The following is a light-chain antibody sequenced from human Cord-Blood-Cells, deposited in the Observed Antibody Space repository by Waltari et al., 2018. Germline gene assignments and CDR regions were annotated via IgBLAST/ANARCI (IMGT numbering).Light chain of an antibody. V-gene: IGLV2-18*02. Sequence: QSALTQPPSVSGSPGQSVTISCTGTSSDVGSYNRFSWYQQPPDTAPKLMIYEVSNRPSGVPDRFSGSKSGNTASLTISGLQAEDEADYYCSSYTSSSTFVVFGGGTKLTVL. CDR3: SSYTSSSTFVV. J-gene: IGLJ2*01. CDR1: SSDVGSYNR. CDR2: EVS.